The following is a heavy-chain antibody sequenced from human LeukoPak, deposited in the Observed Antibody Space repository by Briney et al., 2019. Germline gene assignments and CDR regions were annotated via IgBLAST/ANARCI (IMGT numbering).Heavy chain of an antibody. CDR1: GFTFNTYW. V-gene: IGHV3-7*01. CDR2: IKEDGSVK. Sequence: TGGSLRLSCAASGFTFNTYWMSWVRQAPGKGLEWVANIKEDGSVKYYVASVKGRFTISRDNAKNSLYLQMNSLRAEDTAVYYCARRGLPDYWGQGILVTVSS. D-gene: IGHD3-22*01. CDR3: ARRGLPDY. J-gene: IGHJ4*02.